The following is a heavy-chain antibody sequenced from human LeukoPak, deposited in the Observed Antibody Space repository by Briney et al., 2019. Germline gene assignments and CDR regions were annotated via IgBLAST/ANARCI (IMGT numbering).Heavy chain of an antibody. CDR3: ARSTYDFWSGYYSPRCDY. V-gene: IGHV4-39*07. CDR1: SASITSSPYF. Sequence: KPSETLSLTCTVSSASITSSPYFWGWIRQSPGKGLEWIGSISYSGTTYYNPSLKSRVTISVDTSKNQFSLKLSSVTAADTAVDYCARSTYDFWSGYYSPRCDYWGQGTLVTVSS. D-gene: IGHD3-3*01. J-gene: IGHJ4*02. CDR2: ISYSGTT.